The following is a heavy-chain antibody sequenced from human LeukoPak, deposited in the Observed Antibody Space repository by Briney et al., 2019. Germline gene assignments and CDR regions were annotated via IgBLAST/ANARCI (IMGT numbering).Heavy chain of an antibody. CDR2: IIPIFGTA. CDR3: ARVGGYCTNGVVLCRPTAENNWFDP. D-gene: IGHD2-8*01. CDR1: GGTFSSYA. Sequence: SVKVSCKASGGTFSSYAISWVRQAPGQGLGWMGGIIPIFGTANYAQKFQGRVTITADESTSTAYMELSSLRSEDTAVYYCARVGGYCTNGVVLCRPTAENNWFDPWGQGTMVTVSS. V-gene: IGHV1-69*01. J-gene: IGHJ5*02.